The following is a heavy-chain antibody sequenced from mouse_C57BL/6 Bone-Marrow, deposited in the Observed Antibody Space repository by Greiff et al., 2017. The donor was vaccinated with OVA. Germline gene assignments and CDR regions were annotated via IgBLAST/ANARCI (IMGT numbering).Heavy chain of an antibody. CDR2: INPSSGYP. CDR3: AKASSSLWYFDV. CDR1: GYTFTSYC. Sequence: QVQLQQSGAELAKPGASVKLSRKASGYTFTSYCMHWVKQRPGPGLEWIGYINPSSGYPKYNQKFKDKATLTADKSSSTAYMQRSSLTYEDSAVDYCAKASSSLWYFDVWGTGTTVTVSS. D-gene: IGHD1-1*01. J-gene: IGHJ1*03. V-gene: IGHV1-7*01.